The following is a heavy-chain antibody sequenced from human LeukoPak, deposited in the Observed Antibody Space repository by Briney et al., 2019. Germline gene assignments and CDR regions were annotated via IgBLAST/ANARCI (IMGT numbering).Heavy chain of an antibody. V-gene: IGHV3-23*01. CDR3: AKDPVYYYDSSGRYNWFDP. CDR1: GFTFSSYA. CDR2: ISGSGGST. Sequence: PGGSLRLSCAASGFTFSSYAMSWVRQAPGKGLEWVSAISGSGGSTYYADSVKGRFTISRDNSKNTLYLQMNSLRAEDTAVYYCAKDPVYYYDSSGRYNWFDPWGQGTLVTVS. D-gene: IGHD3-22*01. J-gene: IGHJ5*02.